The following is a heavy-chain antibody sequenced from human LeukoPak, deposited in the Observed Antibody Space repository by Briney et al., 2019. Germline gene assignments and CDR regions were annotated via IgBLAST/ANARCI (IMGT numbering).Heavy chain of an antibody. V-gene: IGHV4-4*07. D-gene: IGHD2-2*01. CDR1: GGSISSYY. J-gene: IGHJ6*02. CDR3: ARERRDCSSTSCYYGMDV. Sequence: SETLSLTCTVSGGSISSYYWSWIRQPAGKGLEWIGRIYTSGSTNYNPSLTSRVTMSVDTSKNQFSLKLSSVTAADTAVYYCARERRDCSSTSCYYGMDVWGQGTTVTVSS. CDR2: IYTSGST.